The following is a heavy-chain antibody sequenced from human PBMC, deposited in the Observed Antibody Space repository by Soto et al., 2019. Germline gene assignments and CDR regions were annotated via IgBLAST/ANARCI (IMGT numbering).Heavy chain of an antibody. D-gene: IGHD6-19*01. Sequence: SETLSLTCSVSGRSMSSNYWSWIRQFPDKGLEWLGYVFYGGTDYNPSLGGRVSMSVETSKSQFSLKLTSVTVADTAVYYCARVPQWLPPLTVWYFDLWGRGTLVTVSS. V-gene: IGHV4-59*01. J-gene: IGHJ2*01. CDR3: ARVPQWLPPLTVWYFDL. CDR2: VFYGGT. CDR1: GRSMSSNY.